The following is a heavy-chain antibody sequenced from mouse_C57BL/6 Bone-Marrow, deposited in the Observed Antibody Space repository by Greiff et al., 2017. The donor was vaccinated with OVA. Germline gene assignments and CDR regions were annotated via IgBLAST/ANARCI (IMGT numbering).Heavy chain of an antibody. V-gene: IGHV1-64*01. Sequence: VKLQQPGAELVKPGASVKLSCKASGYTFTSYWMHWVKQRPGQGLEWIGMIHPNSGSTNYNEKFKSKATLTVDKSSSTAYMQLSSLTSEDSAVYYCARAGFYYGSSYGYFDVWGTGTTVTVSS. CDR3: ARAGFYYGSSYGYFDV. D-gene: IGHD1-1*01. CDR1: GYTFTSYW. CDR2: IHPNSGST. J-gene: IGHJ1*03.